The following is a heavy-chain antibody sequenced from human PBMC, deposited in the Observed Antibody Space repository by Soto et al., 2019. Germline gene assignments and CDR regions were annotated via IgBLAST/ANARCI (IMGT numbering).Heavy chain of an antibody. CDR3: AKDQGYGDYSRDYYYYYGMDV. Sequence: PGGSLRLSCAASGFTFSSYWMHWVRQAPGKGLVWVSRINSDGSSTSYADSVKGRFTISRDNAKNTLYLQMNSLRAEDTAVYYCAKDQGYGDYSRDYYYYYGMDVWGQGTTVTVSS. D-gene: IGHD4-17*01. CDR1: GFTFSSYW. J-gene: IGHJ6*02. CDR2: INSDGSST. V-gene: IGHV3-74*01.